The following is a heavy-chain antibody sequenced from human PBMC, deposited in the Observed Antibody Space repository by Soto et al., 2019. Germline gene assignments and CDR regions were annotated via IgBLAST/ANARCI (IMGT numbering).Heavy chain of an antibody. V-gene: IGHV3-53*01. Sequence: GGSLRLSCAGPGVIVSKNYINWVRQAPGGGLEWVSVIHSDGVTYYADSVKGRFTVSRDNSKNTLYLQMNSLRAEDTAVYYCARDRGGDGYPAFDIWGQGTLVTVSS. CDR2: IHSDGVT. J-gene: IGHJ3*02. D-gene: IGHD3-16*01. CDR3: ARDRGGDGYPAFDI. CDR1: GVIVSKNY.